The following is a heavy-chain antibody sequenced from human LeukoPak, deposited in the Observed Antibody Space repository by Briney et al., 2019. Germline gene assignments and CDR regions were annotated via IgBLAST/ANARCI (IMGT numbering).Heavy chain of an antibody. J-gene: IGHJ6*02. V-gene: IGHV3-74*01. CDR1: GFTFSSYW. D-gene: IGHD3-3*01. Sequence: PGGSLRLSCAASGFTFSSYWMHWVRQAPGKGLVWVSRINSDGSSTSYADSVKGRFTISRDNAKNTLYLQMNSLRAEDTAVYYCARDNLVLRLLEWLPQYYYYYGMDVWGQGTTVTVSS. CDR2: INSDGSST. CDR3: ARDNLVLRLLEWLPQYYYYYGMDV.